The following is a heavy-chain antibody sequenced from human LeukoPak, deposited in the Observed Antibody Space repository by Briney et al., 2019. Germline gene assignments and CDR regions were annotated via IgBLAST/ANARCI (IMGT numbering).Heavy chain of an antibody. Sequence: GGSLRLSCAASGFTFSTSGLGWVRQAPGKGLEWLSYITSSTKTLYMDSVQGRFTISRDNAKNSLYLQMNSLRAEDTAVYYCARNEYSSSWYYFDYWGQGTLVTVSS. V-gene: IGHV3-48*01. D-gene: IGHD6-13*01. J-gene: IGHJ4*02. CDR3: ARNEYSSSWYYFDY. CDR1: GFTFSTSG. CDR2: ITSSTKTL.